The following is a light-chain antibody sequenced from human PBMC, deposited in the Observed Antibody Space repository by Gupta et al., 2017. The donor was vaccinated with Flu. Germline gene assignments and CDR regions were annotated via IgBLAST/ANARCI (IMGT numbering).Light chain of an antibody. Sequence: VLTQSPATLSLFPGERATLSCRASQTVSSTYLAWYQQKPGQAPRPLIYGTSNRATGIPDRFSGSGSGTDFSLTISRLEPEDFAVYYCQQYCRSYTFGQGTKLEIK. CDR1: QTVSSTY. CDR2: GTS. CDR3: QQYCRSYT. J-gene: IGKJ2*01. V-gene: IGKV3-20*01.